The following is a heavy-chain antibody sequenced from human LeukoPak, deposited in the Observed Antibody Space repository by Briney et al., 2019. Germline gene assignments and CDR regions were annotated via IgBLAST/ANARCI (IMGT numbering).Heavy chain of an antibody. J-gene: IGHJ5*02. Sequence: SETLSLTFAVSGYSISSGYYWGWIRQPPGKGLEWIGSIYHSGSTYSNPSLKSRVTISVDTSKNQFSLKLSSVTAADTAVYYCARVKYQLLPFDPWGQGTLVTVSS. D-gene: IGHD2-2*01. CDR1: GYSISSGYY. V-gene: IGHV4-38-2*01. CDR2: IYHSGST. CDR3: ARVKYQLLPFDP.